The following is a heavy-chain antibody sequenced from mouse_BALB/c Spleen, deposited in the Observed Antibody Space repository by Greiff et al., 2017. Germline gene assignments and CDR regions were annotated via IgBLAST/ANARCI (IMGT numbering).Heavy chain of an antibody. Sequence: EVNVVESGGGLVQPGGSLKLSCAASGFTFSSYTMSWVRQTPEKRLEWVAYISNGGGSTYYPDTVKGRFTISRDNAKNTLYLQMSSLKSEDTAMYYCARLRVGGAMDYWGQGTSVTVSS. D-gene: IGHD1-1*01. CDR1: GFTFSSYT. J-gene: IGHJ4*01. CDR2: ISNGGGST. CDR3: ARLRVGGAMDY. V-gene: IGHV5-12-2*01.